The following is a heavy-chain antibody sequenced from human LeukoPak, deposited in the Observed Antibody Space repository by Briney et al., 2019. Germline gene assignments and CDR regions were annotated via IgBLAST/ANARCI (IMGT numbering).Heavy chain of an antibody. J-gene: IGHJ4*02. CDR1: GGSISSGYY. V-gene: IGHV4-38-2*02. D-gene: IGHD3-22*01. CDR2: IYHSGSI. CDR3: ARAGDYYDSSGYYAPLDY. Sequence: PSETLSLTCTVSGGSISSGYYWGWIRQPPGKGLEWIGSIYHSGSIYYNPSLKSRVTISVDTSKNQFSLKLSSVTAADTAVYYCARAGDYYDSSGYYAPLDYWGQGTLVTVSS.